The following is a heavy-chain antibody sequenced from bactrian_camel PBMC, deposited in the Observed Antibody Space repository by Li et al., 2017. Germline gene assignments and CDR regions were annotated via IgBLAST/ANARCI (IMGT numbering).Heavy chain of an antibody. CDR1: GYTYINTN. CDR3: AAGQGVGWCLDVIRVGAEADFDY. V-gene: IGHV3S53*01. D-gene: IGHD5*01. J-gene: IGHJ6*01. Sequence: HVQLVESGGGSAQAGGSLRLVCETSGYTYINTNYMARFRQAPGKEREGIATIDSDGDTAYAESMKGRFTISVDNAKNTLYLQKNSLKPEDTATYYCAAGQGVGWCLDVIRVGAEADFDYWGQGTQVTVS. CDR2: IDSDGDT.